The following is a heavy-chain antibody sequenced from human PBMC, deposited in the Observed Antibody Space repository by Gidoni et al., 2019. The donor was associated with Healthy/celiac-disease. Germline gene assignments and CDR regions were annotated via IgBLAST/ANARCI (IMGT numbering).Heavy chain of an antibody. D-gene: IGHD3-22*01. V-gene: IGHV3-74*01. CDR3: ARVLNYYDSSGYYPRVGMDV. J-gene: IGHJ6*02. CDR2: MNSDGSRT. CDR1: GFTFSSYW. Sequence: EVQLVESGGGLVQPGGSLRLSCAASGFTFSSYWMHGVRQAPGKGLVWVSRMNSDGSRTSYADSVKGRFTISRDNAKNTLYLQMNSLRAEDTAVYYCARVLNYYDSSGYYPRVGMDVWGQGTTVTVSS.